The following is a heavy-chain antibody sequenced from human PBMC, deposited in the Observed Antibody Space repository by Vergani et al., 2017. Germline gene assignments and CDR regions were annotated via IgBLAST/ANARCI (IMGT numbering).Heavy chain of an antibody. CDR2: ISSSSSYT. Sequence: VQLVESGGGLVQPGGSLRLSCAASGFTFSDYYMSWIRQAPGKGLEWVSYISSSSSYTNYADSVKGRFTISRDNAKNSLYLQMNSLRAEDTAVYYCARDPSGGHYYYYMDVWGKGTTVTVSS. CDR1: GFTFSDYY. J-gene: IGHJ6*03. CDR3: ARDPSGGHYYYYMDV. V-gene: IGHV3-11*06. D-gene: IGHD3-10*01.